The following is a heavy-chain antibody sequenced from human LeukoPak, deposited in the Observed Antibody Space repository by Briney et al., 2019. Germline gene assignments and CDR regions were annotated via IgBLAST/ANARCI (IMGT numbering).Heavy chain of an antibody. CDR1: GFTFSSYS. J-gene: IGHJ4*02. V-gene: IGHV4-34*01. CDR2: INHSGST. D-gene: IGHD6-13*01. Sequence: GSLRLSCAASGFTFSSYSMNWVRQPPGKGLEWVGEINHSGSTNYNPSLKSRVTISVDTSKNQFSLKLSSVTAADTAVYYCARTFRPKQQLVLDYWGQGTLVTVSS. CDR3: ARTFRPKQQLVLDY.